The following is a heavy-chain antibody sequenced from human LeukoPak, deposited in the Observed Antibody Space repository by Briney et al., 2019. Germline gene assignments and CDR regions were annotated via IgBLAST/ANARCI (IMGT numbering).Heavy chain of an antibody. V-gene: IGHV1-69*13. J-gene: IGHJ1*01. CDR2: IIPIFGTA. CDR3: ARGSSSWYAQYFQH. Sequence: SVKVSCKASGYTFSTSTISWVRQAPGQGLEWMGGIIPIFGTANYAQKFQGRVTITADESTSTAYMELSSLRSEDTAVYYCARGSSSWYAQYFQHWGQGTLVTVSS. D-gene: IGHD6-13*01. CDR1: GYTFSTST.